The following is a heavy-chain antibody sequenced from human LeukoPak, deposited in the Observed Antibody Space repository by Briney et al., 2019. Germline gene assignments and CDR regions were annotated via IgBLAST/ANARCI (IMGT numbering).Heavy chain of an antibody. V-gene: IGHV4-31*03. J-gene: IGHJ6*02. CDR1: GGSISRGGYY. D-gene: IGHD2-21*02. CDR2: IYYSGST. CDR3: AREVVTRDHNYGLDV. Sequence: SQTLSLTCTVSGGSISRGGYYWSWIRQHPGKGLEWFGYIYYSGSTNYNPSLKSRVTISVDTSKNQFSLKVSSVTAADTAVYYCAREVVTRDHNYGLDVWGQGTTVTVSS.